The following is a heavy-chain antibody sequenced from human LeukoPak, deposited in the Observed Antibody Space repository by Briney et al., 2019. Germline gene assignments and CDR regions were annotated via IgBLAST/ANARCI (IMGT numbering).Heavy chain of an antibody. D-gene: IGHD1-26*01. V-gene: IGHV3-48*03. CDR2: ISGRGSTI. Sequence: GGSLRLSCAASGFTFSSYEMNWVRQAPGKGLEWVAYISGRGSTIYYADSVKGRFTISRDNAKNSLYLQMNSLRAEDTAVYYCARPSGSYWYFDLWGRGTLVTVSS. CDR1: GFTFSSYE. CDR3: ARPSGSYWYFDL. J-gene: IGHJ2*01.